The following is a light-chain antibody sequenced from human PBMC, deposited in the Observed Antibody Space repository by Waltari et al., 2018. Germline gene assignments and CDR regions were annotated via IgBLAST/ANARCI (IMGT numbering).Light chain of an antibody. CDR1: QSIRRY. CDR2: GVS. J-gene: IGKJ1*01. CDR3: QHHFRLPAT. Sequence: IMLTQSPGTLSLSPGERATLSYRASQSIRRYLAWYQQKPGQAPRLFIYGVSTRATGSPDRFSGSGSGTDFSLTISGLEPDDSAVYYCQHHFRLPATFGQGTKVEIK. V-gene: IGKV3-20*01.